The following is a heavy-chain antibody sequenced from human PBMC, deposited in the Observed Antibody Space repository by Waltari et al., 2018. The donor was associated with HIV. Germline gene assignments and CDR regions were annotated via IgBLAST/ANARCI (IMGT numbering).Heavy chain of an antibody. CDR2: IWSDGST. D-gene: IGHD1-26*01. CDR3: ARDLREDYYHFAMNV. CDR1: GFTVSSNS. V-gene: IGHV3-66*01. J-gene: IGHJ6*02. Sequence: EVQLVESGGHLVQPGGSLSLSCAASGFTVSSNSRTWVRQAPGKGLEWVSVIWSDGSTYYADSVKGRFTISRDNSRNTMYLQMNSLRVDDTAVYYCARDLREDYYHFAMNVWGQGTSVTVSS.